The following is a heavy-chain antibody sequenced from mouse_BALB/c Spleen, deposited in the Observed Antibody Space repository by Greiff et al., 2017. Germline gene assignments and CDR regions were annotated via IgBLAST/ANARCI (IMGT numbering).Heavy chain of an antibody. J-gene: IGHJ2*01. CDR2: INPYNDGT. D-gene: IGHD2-3*01. CDR3: ARDGYYGGGDY. V-gene: IGHV1-14*01. Sequence: VQLKQSGPELVKPGASVKMSCKASGYTFTSYVMHWVKQKPGQGLEWIGYINPYNDGTKYNEKFKGKATLTSDKSSSTAYMELSSLTSEDSAVYYCARDGYYGGGDYWGQGTTLTVSS. CDR1: GYTFTSYV.